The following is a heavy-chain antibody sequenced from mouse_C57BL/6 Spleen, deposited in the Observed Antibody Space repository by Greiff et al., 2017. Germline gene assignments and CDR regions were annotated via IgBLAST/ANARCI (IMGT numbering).Heavy chain of an antibody. V-gene: IGHV1-82*01. CDR2: IYPGDGDT. D-gene: IGHD2-4*01. J-gene: IGHJ2*01. CDR3: SRGYDDEGY. CDR1: GYAFSSSW. Sequence: VQGVESGPELVKPGASVKISCKASGYAFSSSWMNWVKQRPGKGLEWIGRIYPGDGDTNYNGKFKGKATLTADKSSSTAYMQLSSLTSDDSAVYFCSRGYDDEGYWGQGTTLTVSS.